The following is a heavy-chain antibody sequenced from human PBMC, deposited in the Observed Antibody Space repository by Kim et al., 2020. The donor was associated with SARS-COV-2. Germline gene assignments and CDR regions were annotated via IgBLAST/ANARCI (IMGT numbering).Heavy chain of an antibody. CDR2: T. CDR3: TREGVVGATGY. Sequence: TALAASVKGRFTISRDDSKNTAYLQMKSLKTEDTAVYYCTREGVVGATGYWGQGTLVTVSS. V-gene: IGHV3-73*01. J-gene: IGHJ4*02. D-gene: IGHD1-26*01.